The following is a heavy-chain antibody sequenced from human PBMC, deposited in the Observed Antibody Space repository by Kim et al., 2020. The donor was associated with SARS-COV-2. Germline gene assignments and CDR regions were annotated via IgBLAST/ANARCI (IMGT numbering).Heavy chain of an antibody. Sequence: GGSLRLSCAASGFTFSRYWMTWVRQAPGKGLEWVSNINQDGSEKHSADSVKGRFTISRDNAKNSLYLQMSSLRAEDTAVYYCARESSYPVEDLDYWGQGT. D-gene: IGHD2-2*02. J-gene: IGHJ4*02. V-gene: IGHV3-7*03. CDR3: ARESSYPVEDLDY. CDR1: GFTFSRYW. CDR2: INQDGSEK.